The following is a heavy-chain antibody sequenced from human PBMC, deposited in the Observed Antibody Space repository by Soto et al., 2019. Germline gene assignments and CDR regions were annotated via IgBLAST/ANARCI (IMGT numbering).Heavy chain of an antibody. J-gene: IGHJ6*02. CDR3: AKDGLNTAMLYYYYGMDV. CDR2: ISGSGGST. Sequence: EVQLLESGGGLVQPGGSLRLSCAASGFTFSSYAMSWVRQAPGKGLEWVAAISGSGGSTYYADSVKGRFTISRDNSKNTLNLQMNSLRAEDTAVYDCAKDGLNTAMLYYYYGMDVWGQVTTVTASS. V-gene: IGHV3-23*01. CDR1: GFTFSSYA. D-gene: IGHD5-18*01.